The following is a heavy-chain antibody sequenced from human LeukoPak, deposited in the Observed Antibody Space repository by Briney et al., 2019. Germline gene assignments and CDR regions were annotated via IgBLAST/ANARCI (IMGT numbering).Heavy chain of an antibody. V-gene: IGHV3-30*02. Sequence: PGGSLRLSCAASGVTFSNYGIHWVRQAPGQGLEWVAVIWYDGSNTYYADSVKGRFTISRDNSKNTLYLELNSLRAEDMAVYYCAKEYRRRWFGLSAFDIWGQGTVVTVSS. CDR2: IWYDGSNT. J-gene: IGHJ3*02. CDR3: AKEYRRRWFGLSAFDI. CDR1: GVTFSNYG. D-gene: IGHD3-10*01.